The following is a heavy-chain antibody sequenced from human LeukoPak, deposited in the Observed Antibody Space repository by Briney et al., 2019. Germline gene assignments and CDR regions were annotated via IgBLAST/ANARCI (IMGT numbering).Heavy chain of an antibody. CDR1: GYTFTGYY. Sequence: AASVKVSCKASGYTFTGYYMHWVRQAPGQGLEWMGWINPESGGTNYAQNFQGRVTMTRDTSISTAYMELSGLRSDDRAVYYCVRDAIAAAGTGGWGQGTLVTVSS. J-gene: IGHJ4*02. V-gene: IGHV1-2*02. CDR3: VRDAIAAAGTGG. D-gene: IGHD6-13*01. CDR2: INPESGGT.